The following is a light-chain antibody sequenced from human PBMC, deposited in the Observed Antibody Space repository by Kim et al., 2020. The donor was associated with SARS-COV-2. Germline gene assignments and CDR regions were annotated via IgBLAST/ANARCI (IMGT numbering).Light chain of an antibody. V-gene: IGLV3-1*01. CDR3: QAWDSSTVV. CDR2: EDR. Sequence: SYELTQPPSVSVSPGQTASITCSGDKLGDKYACWYQQKPGQSPVLVIYEDRKRPSGIPERLSGSNSGNTDTLTISGTQAMDEADYYCQAWDSSTVVFGGGTKLTVL. J-gene: IGLJ2*01. CDR1: KLGDKY.